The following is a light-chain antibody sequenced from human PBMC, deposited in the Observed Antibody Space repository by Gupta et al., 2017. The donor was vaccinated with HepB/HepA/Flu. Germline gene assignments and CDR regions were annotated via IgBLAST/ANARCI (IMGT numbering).Light chain of an antibody. Sequence: DIVMTQSPLSLTVTPGEPASISCRSSQGLRHSNWYNYLDWYLQKPGQSPQLLIYLASKRASGVPDRFSGSGSGTDFTLKISRVEAEDVGVYYCRQGLQTPITFGRGTKVEIK. CDR1: QGLRHSNWYNY. J-gene: IGKJ4*01. CDR3: RQGLQTPIT. V-gene: IGKV2-28*01. CDR2: LAS.